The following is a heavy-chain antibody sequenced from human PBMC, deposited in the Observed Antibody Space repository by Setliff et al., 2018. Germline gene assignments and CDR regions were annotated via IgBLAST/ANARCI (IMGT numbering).Heavy chain of an antibody. Sequence: PGESLKISCKGSGYRFTTYWIGWVRQMPGKGLEWMGIVFSGDSDTRYSPSFQGQVTMSADTSINTAYLQWSSLKASDTAMYYCARLGAPASHDAFDIWGQGTMVTVSS. CDR2: VFSGDSDT. J-gene: IGHJ3*02. CDR3: ARLGAPASHDAFDI. V-gene: IGHV5-51*01. D-gene: IGHD6-25*01. CDR1: GYRFTTYW.